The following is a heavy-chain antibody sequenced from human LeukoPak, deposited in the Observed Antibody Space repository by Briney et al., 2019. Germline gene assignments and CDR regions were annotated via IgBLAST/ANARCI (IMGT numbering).Heavy chain of an antibody. Sequence: GGSLRLSCAASGFTFSSYEMNWVRQAPGKGLAWVSRISSDGTTTAYADSVKGRFTISRDSAKNMLYLQMNSLRVEDTAMYYCASPGDNYAILGLDYWGQGTLVTVSS. CDR2: ISSDGTTT. D-gene: IGHD3-9*01. J-gene: IGHJ4*02. CDR1: GFTFSSYE. CDR3: ASPGDNYAILGLDY. V-gene: IGHV3-74*01.